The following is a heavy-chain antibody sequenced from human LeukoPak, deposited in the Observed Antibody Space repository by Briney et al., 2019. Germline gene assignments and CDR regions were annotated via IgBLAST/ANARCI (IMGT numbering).Heavy chain of an antibody. D-gene: IGHD4-11*01. CDR3: ASASITRYYFDY. CDR1: GGSFSGYY. V-gene: IGHV4-34*01. Sequence: PSETLSLTCAVYGGSFSGYYWSWIRQPPGKGLGWIGEINHSGSTNYNPSLKSRVTISVDTSKNQFSLELSSVTAADTAVYYCASASITRYYFDYWGQGTLVTVSS. J-gene: IGHJ4*02. CDR2: INHSGST.